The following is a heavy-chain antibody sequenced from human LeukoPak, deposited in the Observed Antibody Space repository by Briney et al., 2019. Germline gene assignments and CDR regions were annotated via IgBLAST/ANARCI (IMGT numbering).Heavy chain of an antibody. J-gene: IGHJ3*02. CDR2: ISGSGGST. CDR1: GFTFSSYA. Sequence: GGSLSLSCAASGFTFSSYAMSWVRQAPGKGLEWVSAISGSGGSTYYADSVKGRFTISRDNSKNTLYLQMNSLRAEDTAVYYCAKALQAISDAFDIWGQGTMVTVSS. V-gene: IGHV3-23*01. D-gene: IGHD2-21*01. CDR3: AKALQAISDAFDI.